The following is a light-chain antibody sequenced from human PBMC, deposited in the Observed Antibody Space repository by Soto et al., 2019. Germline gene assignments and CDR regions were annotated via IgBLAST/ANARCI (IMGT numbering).Light chain of an antibody. CDR3: QQRSNWLGT. CDR2: DAS. V-gene: IGKV3D-20*02. J-gene: IGKJ5*01. CDR1: QSLSSSY. Sequence: EIVMTQSPATLSVSPGERATLSCRASQSLSSSYLAWYQQKPGQAPRLLIYDASNRATGIPARFSGSGSGTDFTLTISSLEPEDFAVYYCQQRSNWLGTFGQGTRLEI.